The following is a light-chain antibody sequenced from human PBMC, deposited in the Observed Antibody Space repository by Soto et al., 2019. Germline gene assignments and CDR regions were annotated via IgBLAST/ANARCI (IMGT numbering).Light chain of an antibody. V-gene: IGKV2-30*02. CDR1: QSLVHSDGIFY. CDR2: KVS. Sequence: DVVLTQSPLSLPVTLGQPASISCRSSQSLVHSDGIFYLNWFQQRPGQSPRRLIYKVSNRDYGVPDRFIGSGSGADFTLEISRVEAEDVGVYYCMQCSHWPYTFGQGTKLEIK. J-gene: IGKJ2*01. CDR3: MQCSHWPYT.